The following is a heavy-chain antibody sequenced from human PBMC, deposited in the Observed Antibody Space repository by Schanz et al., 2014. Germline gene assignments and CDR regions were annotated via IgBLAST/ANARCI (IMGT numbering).Heavy chain of an antibody. D-gene: IGHD3-10*01. CDR2: IKSDGSST. CDR1: GFTFSSYW. Sequence: EVQLVESGGGLVQPGGSLRLSCVASGFTFSSYWMHWVRQVPGKGLVWVSRIKSDGSSTSYADSVKGRFTISRDNAKSTLYVEMNSLRVEDTAVYYCAKGRFGELSAFDIWGQGTMVTVSS. V-gene: IGHV3-74*02. J-gene: IGHJ3*02. CDR3: AKGRFGELSAFDI.